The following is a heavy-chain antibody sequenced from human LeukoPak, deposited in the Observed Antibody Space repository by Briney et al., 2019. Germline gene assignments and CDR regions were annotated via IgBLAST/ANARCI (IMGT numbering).Heavy chain of an antibody. CDR2: INHSGST. D-gene: IGHD2-15*01. Sequence: SETLSLTCAVYGGSFSGYYWSWIRQPPGKGLEWIGEINHSGSTNYNPSLKSRVTTSVDTSKNQFSLKLSSVTAADTAVYYCARGLEVVVAVAATPGFDYWGQGTLVTVSS. V-gene: IGHV4-34*01. CDR1: GGSFSGYY. CDR3: ARGLEVVVAVAATPGFDY. J-gene: IGHJ4*02.